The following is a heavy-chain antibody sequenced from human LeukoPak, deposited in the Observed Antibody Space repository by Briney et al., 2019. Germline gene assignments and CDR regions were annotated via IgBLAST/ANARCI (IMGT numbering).Heavy chain of an antibody. Sequence: GGSLRLSCAASGMSFSSYEMNWVRQAPGKGLEWVSYISSGGTTIYYADSVKGRFTISRDSAKNSLYLQMNNLRAEDTAVYYCASARLYSSSWYCYFDYWGRGTLVTVSS. CDR3: ASARLYSSSWYCYFDY. D-gene: IGHD6-13*01. V-gene: IGHV3-48*03. CDR2: ISSGGTTI. CDR1: GMSFSSYE. J-gene: IGHJ4*02.